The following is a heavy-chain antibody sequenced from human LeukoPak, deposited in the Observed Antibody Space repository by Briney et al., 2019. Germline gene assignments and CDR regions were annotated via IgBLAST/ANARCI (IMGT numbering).Heavy chain of an antibody. J-gene: IGHJ4*02. Sequence: SQTLSLTCSVSGGSISSGSYYWSWIRQPAGKGLEWIGRFYTSGSTNYNPSLKSRVTISIDTSKNQFSLKLSSVTAADTAVYYCARDPYSSSSGQAGIAAAGTYYWGQGTLVTVSS. V-gene: IGHV4-61*02. CDR1: GGSISSGSYY. CDR3: ARDPYSSSSGQAGIAAAGTYY. D-gene: IGHD6-13*01. CDR2: FYTSGST.